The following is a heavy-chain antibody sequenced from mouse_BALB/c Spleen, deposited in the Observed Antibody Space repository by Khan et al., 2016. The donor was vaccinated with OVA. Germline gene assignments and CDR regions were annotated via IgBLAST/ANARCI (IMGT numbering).Heavy chain of an antibody. J-gene: IGHJ2*01. CDR3: ARMARK. Sequence: VQLQQSGAELGKSGATVKLSCTASGLNIKHTYMHWLKQWPDQRLEWSGRIDPPNGNTKYDPNFQGTAPRTADTSSNTGHRQLSSLTAEDTAVSYCARMARKWGQGTTLTVAS. V-gene: IGHV14-3*02. CDR1: GLNIKHTY. CDR2: IDPPNGNT.